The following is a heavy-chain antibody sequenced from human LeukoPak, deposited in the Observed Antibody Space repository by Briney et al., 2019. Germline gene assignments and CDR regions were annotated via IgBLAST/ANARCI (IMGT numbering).Heavy chain of an antibody. D-gene: IGHD4-17*01. V-gene: IGHV1-2*02. CDR1: GYTFTGYY. CDR2: INPNSGGT. Sequence: ASVKVSCKASGYTFTGYYMHWVRQAPGQGLGWMGWINPNSGGTNYAQKFQGRVTMTRDTSISTAYMELSRLRSDDTAVYYCARDRISTVTTPLSYWGQGTLVTVSS. J-gene: IGHJ4*02. CDR3: ARDRISTVTTPLSY.